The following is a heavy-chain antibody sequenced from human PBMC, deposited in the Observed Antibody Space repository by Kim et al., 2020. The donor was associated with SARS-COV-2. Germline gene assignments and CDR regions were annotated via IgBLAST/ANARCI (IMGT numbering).Heavy chain of an antibody. V-gene: IGHV4-39*07. Sequence: NPSLKSRVTISVATSKNQFSLKLSSVTAADTAVYYCATQGGVRSSWWFDPWGQGTLVTVSS. CDR3: ATQGGVRSSWWFDP. D-gene: IGHD4-17*01. J-gene: IGHJ5*02.